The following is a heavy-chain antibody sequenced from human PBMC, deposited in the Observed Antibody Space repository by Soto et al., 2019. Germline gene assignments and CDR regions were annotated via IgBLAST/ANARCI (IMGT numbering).Heavy chain of an antibody. CDR1: GFICSSYD. Sequence: HPGGSLRLSCAASGFICSSYDISWVRQAPGKGLEWVSTILVGGSTHYEDSVKGRFTISRDRSKNTLYLQMNSLTAGDTAVYYCAKATATGGGAFDICGQGTMVTVSS. J-gene: IGHJ3*02. CDR2: ILVGGST. V-gene: IGHV3-23*01. CDR3: AKATATGGGAFDI. D-gene: IGHD2-8*02.